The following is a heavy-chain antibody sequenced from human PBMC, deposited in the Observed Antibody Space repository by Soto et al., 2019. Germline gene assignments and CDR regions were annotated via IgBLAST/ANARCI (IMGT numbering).Heavy chain of an antibody. Sequence: GESLKISCXGSGYSFAGYWITWVRQKPGKGLEWMGRIDPSDSQTYYSPSFRGHVTISVTKSITTVFLQWSSLRASDTAMYYCARQIYDSDTGPNSQYYFDSWGQGTPVTVSS. V-gene: IGHV5-10-1*01. CDR3: ARQIYDSDTGPNSQYYFDS. CDR2: IDPSDSQT. CDR1: GYSFAGYW. J-gene: IGHJ4*02. D-gene: IGHD3-22*01.